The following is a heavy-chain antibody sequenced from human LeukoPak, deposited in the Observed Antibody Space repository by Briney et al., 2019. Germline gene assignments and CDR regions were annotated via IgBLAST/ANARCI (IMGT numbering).Heavy chain of an antibody. J-gene: IGHJ3*02. Sequence: GGSLRLSCAASGFTFSSYAMNWVRQAPGKGLEWVAVISYDGSNKYYADSVKGRFTISRDNSKNTLYLQMNSLRAEDTAVYYCAREYYTDAFDIWGQGTMVTVSS. CDR1: GFTFSSYA. CDR3: AREYYTDAFDI. CDR2: ISYDGSNK. V-gene: IGHV3-30*03. D-gene: IGHD2-2*02.